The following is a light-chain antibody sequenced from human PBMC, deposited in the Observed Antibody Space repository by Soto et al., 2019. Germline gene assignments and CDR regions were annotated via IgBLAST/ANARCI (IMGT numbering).Light chain of an antibody. CDR2: GVS. CDR1: QSVSGDS. Sequence: EIVLTQFPGTLSLSPGEGATLSCRASQSVSGDSLAWYRQKLGQAPRLLIYGVSNRATGLPDRFSGGGSGTDFTLTIIRLEPQDSAVYYCQQYGTSTPTFGQWTRLEI. J-gene: IGKJ2*01. V-gene: IGKV3-20*01. CDR3: QQYGTSTPT.